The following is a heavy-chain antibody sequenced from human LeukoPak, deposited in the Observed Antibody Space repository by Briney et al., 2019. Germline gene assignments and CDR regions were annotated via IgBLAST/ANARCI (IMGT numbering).Heavy chain of an antibody. V-gene: IGHV3-23*01. CDR3: AKDEDHDYGDYYFDS. D-gene: IGHD4-17*01. CDR1: GFTFSRYW. CDR2: ISGSGDTT. Sequence: GSLRLSCAASGFTFSRYWMSWVRQAPGKGLEWVSVISGSGDTTNYADSVKGRFTISRDDSKNTLYLQMNSLRAEDTAVYYCAKDEDHDYGDYYFDSWGQGTLVTVSS. J-gene: IGHJ4*02.